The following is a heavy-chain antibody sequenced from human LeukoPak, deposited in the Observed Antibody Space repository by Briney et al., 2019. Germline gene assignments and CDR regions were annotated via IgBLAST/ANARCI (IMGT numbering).Heavy chain of an antibody. J-gene: IGHJ4*02. CDR3: AKGGVWGSYPGHFDY. D-gene: IGHD3-16*02. CDR1: GFTCDVYP. CDR2: FCWIGDHI. Sequence: GRSLRLSCAASGFTCDVYPMHWVRHAPGKGVEGVSGFCWIGDHIASADSVTGRLTISRDHDKDPLYLGVNSLRPEDTAFYYCAKGGVWGSYPGHFDYWGQGTLVTVSS. V-gene: IGHV3-9*01.